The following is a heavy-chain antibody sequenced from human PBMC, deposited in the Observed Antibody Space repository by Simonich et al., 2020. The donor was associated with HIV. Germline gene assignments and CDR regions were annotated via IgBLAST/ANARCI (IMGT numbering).Heavy chain of an antibody. Sequence: EVQLVESGGGLVQPGRSLRLSCAASVFTFDDFAMHWVRQAPGKGLEWVSGISWNSCSIGYADSVKGRFTISRDNAKNSLYLQMNSLRAEDTALYYCAKDKGAYYGSGSPVYWGQGTLVTVSS. CDR2: ISWNSCSI. J-gene: IGHJ4*02. CDR3: AKDKGAYYGSGSPVY. D-gene: IGHD3-10*01. CDR1: VFTFDDFA. V-gene: IGHV3-9*01.